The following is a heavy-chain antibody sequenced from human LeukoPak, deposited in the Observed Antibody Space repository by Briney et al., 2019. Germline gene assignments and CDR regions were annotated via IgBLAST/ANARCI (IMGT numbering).Heavy chain of an antibody. V-gene: IGHV1-46*01. J-gene: IGHJ6*03. D-gene: IGHD1-20*01. CDR1: GYTFTGYY. CDR3: ARDYNWIDYYYYYYMDV. Sequence: ASVKVSCKASGYTFTGYYMHWVRQAPGQGLEWMGIINPSGGSTSYAQKFQGRVTMTRDMSTSTVYMELSSLRSEDTAVYYCARDYNWIDYYYYYYMDVWGKGTTVTVSS. CDR2: INPSGGST.